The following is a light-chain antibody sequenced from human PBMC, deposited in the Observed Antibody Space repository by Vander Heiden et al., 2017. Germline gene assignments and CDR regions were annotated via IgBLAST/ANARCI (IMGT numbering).Light chain of an antibody. CDR3: QSYDRSLGGSV. V-gene: IGLV1-40*01. CDR2: VNN. J-gene: IGLJ1*01. Sequence: QSVLTQPPSLPGAPGQRGTVSCTGGSSNIGAGYDVRWYQQFPGAAPILLIFVNNIRPSGVPDRFSGSKSGDTASLSITGLQANDEADYYCQSYDRSLGGSVFGTGTKVTVL. CDR1: SSNIGAGYD.